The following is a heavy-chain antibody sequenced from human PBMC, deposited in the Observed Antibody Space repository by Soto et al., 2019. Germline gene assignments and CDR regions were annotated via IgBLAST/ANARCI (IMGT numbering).Heavy chain of an antibody. CDR1: GGTFSRYT. V-gene: IGHV1-69*13. CDR3: ARDGTLYDSSAYYYLY. CDR2: ITPMFGTP. Sequence: ASVKVSCKASGGTFSRYTITWVRQAPGQGLEWMGGITPMFGTPNYAQKFQGGVTITADESTSTAYMELSSLRSEDTAMYYCARDGTLYDSSAYYYLYWGQGTLVTVSS. J-gene: IGHJ4*02. D-gene: IGHD3-22*01.